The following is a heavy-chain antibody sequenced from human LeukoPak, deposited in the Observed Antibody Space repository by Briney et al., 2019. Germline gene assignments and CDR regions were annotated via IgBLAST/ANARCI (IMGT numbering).Heavy chain of an antibody. D-gene: IGHD6-6*01. J-gene: IGHJ4*02. CDR1: GFTFSTYW. Sequence: GGSLRLSCVVSGFTFSTYWMSWVRQAPGKGLEWVSSISSSSSYIYYADSVKGRFTISRDNAKNSLYLQMNSLRAEDTAVYYCARDPPLYSSSSGDYWGQGTLVTVSS. CDR3: ARDPPLYSSSSGDY. CDR2: ISSSSSYI. V-gene: IGHV3-21*01.